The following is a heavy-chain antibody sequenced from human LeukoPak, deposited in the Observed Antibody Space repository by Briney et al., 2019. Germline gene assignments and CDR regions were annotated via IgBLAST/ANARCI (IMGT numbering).Heavy chain of an antibody. V-gene: IGHV1-18*01. J-gene: IGHJ6*02. Sequence: ASVKVSCKASGYTYTSYGISWVRQAPVQGLEWMGWISAYNRNTNYAQKFQDRVTMTTDSSTTTAYMELRSLTSDDTALYYCARDTAVDYYGMDVWGQGTTVTVSS. CDR3: ARDTAVDYYGMDV. CDR1: GYTYTSYG. D-gene: IGHD5-18*01. CDR2: ISAYNRNT.